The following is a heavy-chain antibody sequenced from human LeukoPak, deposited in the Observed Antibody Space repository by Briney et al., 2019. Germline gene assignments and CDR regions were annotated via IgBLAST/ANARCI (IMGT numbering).Heavy chain of an antibody. Sequence: GASVKVSCKASGYTFTSCGISWVRQAPGHGLEWMGWISAYNGNTNYAQKLQGRVTMTTDTSTSTAYMELRSLRSDDTAVYYCAREVSAAGIAQFFDYWGQGTLVTVSS. J-gene: IGHJ4*02. CDR3: AREVSAAGIAQFFDY. CDR2: ISAYNGNT. D-gene: IGHD6-13*01. V-gene: IGHV1-18*01. CDR1: GYTFTSCG.